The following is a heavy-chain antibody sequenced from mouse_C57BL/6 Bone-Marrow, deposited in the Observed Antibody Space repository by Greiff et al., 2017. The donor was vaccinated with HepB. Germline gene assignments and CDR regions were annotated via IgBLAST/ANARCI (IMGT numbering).Heavy chain of an antibody. CDR1: GYTFTSYW. V-gene: IGHV1-52*01. D-gene: IGHD1-1*02. J-gene: IGHJ1*03. Sequence: QVQLKQPGAELVRPGSSVKLSCKASGYTFTSYWMHWVKQRPIQGLEWIGNIDPSDSETHYNQKFKDKATLTVDKSSSTAYMQLSSLTSEDSAVYYCARVVGGGYTWYFDVWGTGTTVTVSS. CDR2: IDPSDSET. CDR3: ARVVGGGYTWYFDV.